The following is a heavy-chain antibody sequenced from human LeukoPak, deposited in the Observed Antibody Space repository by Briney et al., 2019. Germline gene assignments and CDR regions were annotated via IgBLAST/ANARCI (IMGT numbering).Heavy chain of an antibody. J-gene: IGHJ3*02. V-gene: IGHV3-23*01. Sequence: GGSLRLSCAASGFTFSSYAMSWVRQAPGKGLEWVSAISGSGGSTYYADSVKGRFTISIDNSKNTLHPQMNSLRAEDTAVYYCAKDAKPYYYDSSGYYYAGAFDIWGQGTMVTVSS. D-gene: IGHD3-22*01. CDR3: AKDAKPYYYDSSGYYYAGAFDI. CDR1: GFTFSSYA. CDR2: ISGSGGST.